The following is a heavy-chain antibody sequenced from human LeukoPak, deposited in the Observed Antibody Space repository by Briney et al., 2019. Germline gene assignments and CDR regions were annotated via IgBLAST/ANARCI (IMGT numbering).Heavy chain of an antibody. CDR1: GFTFSSYW. D-gene: IGHD6-19*01. Sequence: PGGSLRLSCAASGFTFSSYWMHWVRQAPGKGLVWVSRINSDGSSTSYADSVKGRFTISRDNAKYTLYLQMNSLRAEDTAVYYCARDQIKGSGWYYYWGQGTLVTVSS. J-gene: IGHJ4*02. CDR2: INSDGSST. V-gene: IGHV3-74*01. CDR3: ARDQIKGSGWYYY.